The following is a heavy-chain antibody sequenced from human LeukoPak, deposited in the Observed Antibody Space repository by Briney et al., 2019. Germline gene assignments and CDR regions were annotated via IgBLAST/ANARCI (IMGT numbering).Heavy chain of an antibody. CDR1: GGSISSYY. J-gene: IGHJ5*02. Sequence: KPSETLSLTCTVSGGSISSYYWSWIRQPPGKGLEWIGYIYYSGSTNYYPSLKSRVTISVDTSKNQFSLKLSSVTAADTAVYYCARGHYEFGELANWFDPWGQGTLVTVSS. V-gene: IGHV4-59*01. CDR2: IYYSGST. D-gene: IGHD3-10*01. CDR3: ARGHYEFGELANWFDP.